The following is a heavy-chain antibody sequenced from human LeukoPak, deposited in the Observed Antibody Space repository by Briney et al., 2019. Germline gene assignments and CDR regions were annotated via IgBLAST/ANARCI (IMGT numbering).Heavy chain of an antibody. Sequence: GGSLRLSCAASGFTFSSYAMSWVRQAPGKGLEWVSAISGSGGSTYYADSVKGRFTISRDNSKNTLYLQMNSLRAVDTAVYYCAKYPRRAAAGFVDYWGQGTLVTVSS. CDR3: AKYPRRAAAGFVDY. CDR1: GFTFSSYA. D-gene: IGHD6-13*01. J-gene: IGHJ4*02. V-gene: IGHV3-23*01. CDR2: ISGSGGST.